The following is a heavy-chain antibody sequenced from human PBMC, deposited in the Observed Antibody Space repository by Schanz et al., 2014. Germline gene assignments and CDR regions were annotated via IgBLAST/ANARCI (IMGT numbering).Heavy chain of an antibody. CDR2: ILYDGSNK. CDR3: ARDPNTSAWLPYFDT. CDR1: GFTFSSYG. D-gene: IGHD6-19*01. Sequence: QVQLVESGGGVAQPGRSLRLSCAASGFTFSSYGMHWVRQAPGKGLEWVAVILYDGSNKYYADSVKGRFTISRDNSKNTLYLQMNSLRTDDTAMYYCARDPNTSAWLPYFDTWGQGTLVTVSS. V-gene: IGHV3-30*03. J-gene: IGHJ4*02.